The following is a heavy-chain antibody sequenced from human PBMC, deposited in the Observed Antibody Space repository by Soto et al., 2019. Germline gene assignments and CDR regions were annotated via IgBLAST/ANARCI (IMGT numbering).Heavy chain of an antibody. CDR3: TTDASRDRSPRGRFDP. Sequence: GESLSLSCAASGFTFLRFTMNWVRQAPGEGLECGSTISSNSSYIYYTDALRGRYTISRDNAKNTLHLQMNSLRAEGRVVYYYTTDASRDRSPRGRFDPWGQGTLVTVSS. CDR2: ISSNSSYI. V-gene: IGHV3-21*01. D-gene: IGHD3-10*01. J-gene: IGHJ5*02. CDR1: GFTFLRFT.